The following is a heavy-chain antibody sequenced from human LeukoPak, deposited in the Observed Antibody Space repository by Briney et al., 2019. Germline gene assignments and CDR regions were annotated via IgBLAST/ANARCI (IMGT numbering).Heavy chain of an antibody. D-gene: IGHD1-26*01. J-gene: IGHJ4*02. CDR2: IRYDGSNK. CDR1: GFTFSSYG. V-gene: IGHV3-30*02. Sequence: GGSLRLSCAASGFTFSSYGMHWVRQAPGKGLERVAFIRYDGSNKYYADSVKGRFTISRDNSKNTLYLQMNSLRAEDTAVCYCAKDPPMYSGSYFDYWGQGTLVTVSS. CDR3: AKDPPMYSGSYFDY.